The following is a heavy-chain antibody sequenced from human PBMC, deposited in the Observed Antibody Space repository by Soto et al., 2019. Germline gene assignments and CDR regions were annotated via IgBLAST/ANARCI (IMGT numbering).Heavy chain of an antibody. V-gene: IGHV4-61*08. CDR2: IYYSGST. CDR3: ARGNYYVSSGYDPYLDY. J-gene: IGHJ4*02. D-gene: IGHD3-22*01. Sequence: SETLSLTCSVSGGSVSSGGYYCSWIRQPPGKGLEWIGYIYYSGSTNYNPSLKSRVTISVDTSKNQFSLKLSSVTAADTAVYYCARGNYYVSSGYDPYLDYWGQGTLVTVSS. CDR1: GGSVSSGGYY.